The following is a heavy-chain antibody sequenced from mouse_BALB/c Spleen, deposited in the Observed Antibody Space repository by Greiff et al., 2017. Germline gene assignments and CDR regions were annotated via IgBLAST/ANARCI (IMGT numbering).Heavy chain of an antibody. J-gene: IGHJ2*01. V-gene: IGHV14-3*02. CDR2: IDPANGNT. D-gene: IGHD3-1*01. CDR3: ARSRGYEDYFDY. CDR1: GFNIKDTY. Sequence: VQLQQSGAELVKPGASVKLSCTASGFNIKDTYMHWVKQRPEQGLEWIGRIDPANGNTKYDPKFQGKATITADTSSNTAYLQLSSLTSEDTAVYYCARSRGYEDYFDYWGQGTTLTVSS.